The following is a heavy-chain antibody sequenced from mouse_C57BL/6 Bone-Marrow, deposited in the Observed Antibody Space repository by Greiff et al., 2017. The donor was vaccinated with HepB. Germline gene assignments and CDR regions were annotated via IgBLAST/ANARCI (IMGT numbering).Heavy chain of an antibody. D-gene: IGHD1-1*01. V-gene: IGHV5-16*01. J-gene: IGHJ4*01. Sequence: EVKLMESEGGLVQPGSSMKLSCTASGFTFSDYYMAWVRQVPEKGLEWVANINYDGSSTYYLDSLKSRFIISRDNAKNILYLQMSSLKSEDTATYYCARAGVYYGSSYDYAMDYWGQGTSVTVFS. CDR1: GFTFSDYY. CDR2: INYDGSST. CDR3: ARAGVYYGSSYDYAMDY.